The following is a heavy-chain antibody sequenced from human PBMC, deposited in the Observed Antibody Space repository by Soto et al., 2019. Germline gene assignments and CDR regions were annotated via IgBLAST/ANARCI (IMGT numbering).Heavy chain of an antibody. CDR3: ARGITMVRGVIIMGHDAFDI. D-gene: IGHD3-10*01. J-gene: IGHJ3*02. CDR1: GYTFRSYG. CDR2: ISAYSGGT. V-gene: IGHV1-2*04. Sequence: ASVKVSCKAAGYTFRSYGVTWVRQAPGQGLEWMGWISAYSGGTTSAQKYQGWVTTTRDTSISTAYMELSRLRSDDTAVYYCARGITMVRGVIIMGHDAFDIWGQGTMVTVSS.